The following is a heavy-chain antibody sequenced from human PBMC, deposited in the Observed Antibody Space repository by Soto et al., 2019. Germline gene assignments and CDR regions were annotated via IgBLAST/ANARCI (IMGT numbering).Heavy chain of an antibody. D-gene: IGHD3-16*01. J-gene: IGHJ4*02. CDR2: IYYSGST. CDR3: ARLSIMITFGNIEYYFDY. CDR1: GGSISSSSYY. V-gene: IGHV4-39*01. Sequence: SETLSLTCTVSGGSISSSSYYWGWIRQPPGKGLEWIGSIYYSGSTYYNPSLKSRVTISVDTSKNQFSLKLSSVTAADTAVYYCARLSIMITFGNIEYYFDYWGQGTLVTVSS.